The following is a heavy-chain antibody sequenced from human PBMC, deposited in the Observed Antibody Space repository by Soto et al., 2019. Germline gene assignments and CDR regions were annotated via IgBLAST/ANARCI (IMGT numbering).Heavy chain of an antibody. CDR1: GFAFSSYA. D-gene: IGHD3-10*01. CDR3: AKSPSMVKSQYFDY. CDR2: ISGSDGST. V-gene: IGHV3-23*01. Sequence: GGSLRLSCAASGFAFSSYAMTWVRQAPGKGLEWVSSISGSDGSTYYADSVKGRFTISRDNSKNTLSLQMNSLRAEDTAVYYCAKSPSMVKSQYFDYWGQGTLVTVSS. J-gene: IGHJ4*02.